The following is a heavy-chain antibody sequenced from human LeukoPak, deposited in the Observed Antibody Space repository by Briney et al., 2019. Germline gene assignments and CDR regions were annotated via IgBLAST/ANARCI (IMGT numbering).Heavy chain of an antibody. CDR3: ARAVASTLGY. D-gene: IGHD6-19*01. CDR2: ISSSSSYI. Sequence: GGSLRLSCAASGFTFSSYSMNWVRQAPGKGLEWVSSISSSSSYIYYADSVKGRFTISRDNSKNTLYLQMNSLRAEDTAVYYCARAVASTLGYWGQGTLVTVSS. J-gene: IGHJ4*02. V-gene: IGHV3-21*01. CDR1: GFTFSSYS.